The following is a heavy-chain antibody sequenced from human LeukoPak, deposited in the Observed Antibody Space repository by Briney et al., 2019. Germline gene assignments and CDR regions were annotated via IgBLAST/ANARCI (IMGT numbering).Heavy chain of an antibody. CDR2: IWYDGTNK. V-gene: IGHV3-33*01. Sequence: GRSLRLSCGASGFTFSSYGMHWVRQAPGKGLEWVAVIWYDGTNKYYADSVKGRFTISRDNSKNTLYLQMNSLRAEDTAVYYCAREMVVGDLGIDYWGQGTLVTVSS. CDR1: GFTFSSYG. J-gene: IGHJ4*02. CDR3: AREMVVGDLGIDY. D-gene: IGHD3-10*01.